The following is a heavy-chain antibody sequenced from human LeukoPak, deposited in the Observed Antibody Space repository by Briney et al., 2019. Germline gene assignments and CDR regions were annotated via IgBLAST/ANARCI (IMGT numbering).Heavy chain of an antibody. V-gene: IGHV1-69*01. CDR3: ARDGGIAAAGLNWFDP. D-gene: IGHD6-13*01. CDR1: GGTFSSYA. J-gene: IGHJ5*02. Sequence: GASVKVSCKASGGTFSSYAISWVRQAPGQGLEWMGGIIPIFGTANYAQKFQGRVTITADESTSTAYMELSSLRSEDTAVYYCARDGGIAAAGLNWFDPWGQGTQVTVSS. CDR2: IIPIFGTA.